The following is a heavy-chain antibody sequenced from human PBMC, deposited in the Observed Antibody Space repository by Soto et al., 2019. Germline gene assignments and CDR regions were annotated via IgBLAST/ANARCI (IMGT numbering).Heavy chain of an antibody. CDR1: CFSFRDYF. J-gene: IGHJ4*02. D-gene: IGHD2-21*01. CDR3: ARDDPTYGLY. V-gene: IGHV3-11*01. Sequence: GESLKISCAASCFSFRDYFMSWLRQAPGKVLEWVSYIGPYGNSIYYADSVKGRFTISRDDATKSLHLHMNSLRTDDTAVYYCARDDPTYGLYWGQGTPVTVSS. CDR2: IGPYGNSI.